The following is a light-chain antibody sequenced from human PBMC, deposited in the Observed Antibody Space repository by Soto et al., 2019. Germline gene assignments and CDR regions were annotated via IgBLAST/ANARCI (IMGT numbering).Light chain of an antibody. CDR3: QQYKNWPPLT. CDR2: GAF. J-gene: IGKJ4*01. V-gene: IGKV3-15*01. Sequence: EIVMTQSPATLSVSPGERVTLSCRASQSVSSNLAWYQQKPGQAPRLLIYGAFTRATGIPARFSGSGSVTEFTLTISSLQSEDFAVYYCQQYKNWPPLTFGGGTKVEIK. CDR1: QSVSSN.